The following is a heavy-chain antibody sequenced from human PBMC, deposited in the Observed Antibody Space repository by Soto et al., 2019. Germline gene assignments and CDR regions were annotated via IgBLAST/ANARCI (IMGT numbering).Heavy chain of an antibody. D-gene: IGHD1-20*01. V-gene: IGHV2-5*01. Sequence: AXGLTLANATQTRTLIGTVSRFSLRTSRVGVSWIRQPPGKALEWLARIHWNDDKYYRPSLESRLTISKAASKNQVVLTLTNMDPVDTATYYCEYNRWGPLIYWGQGTLVTVSS. CDR2: IHWNDDK. J-gene: IGHJ4*02. CDR3: EYNRWGPLIY. CDR1: RFSLRTSRVG.